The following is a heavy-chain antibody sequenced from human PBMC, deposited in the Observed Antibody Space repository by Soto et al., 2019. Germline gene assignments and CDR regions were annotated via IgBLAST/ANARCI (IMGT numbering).Heavy chain of an antibody. CDR1: AFSLSTGGVG. J-gene: IGHJ6*02. CDR2: IYWDDDK. D-gene: IGHD2-21*02. CDR3: IQSRCGGDCLQSYASHYYYGMDV. V-gene: IGHV2-5*02. Sequence: QITLKESGPPLVKPTQTLTLTCTFSAFSLSTGGVGVGWIRQPPGKALEWLALIYWDDDKRYSPSLRSRRTISKDTSKNQVALTMTNMDPVDTATYSCIQSRCGGDCLQSYASHYYYGMDVWGQGTTVTVSS.